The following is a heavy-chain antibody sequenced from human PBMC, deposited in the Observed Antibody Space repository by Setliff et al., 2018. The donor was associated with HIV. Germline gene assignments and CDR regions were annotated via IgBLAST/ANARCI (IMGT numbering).Heavy chain of an antibody. V-gene: IGHV4-39*02. J-gene: IGHJ5*02. CDR3: ARVIPAGVPANWFDP. CDR1: GDSITGSPYF. D-gene: IGHD2-2*01. Sequence: SETLSLTCTVSGDSITGSPYFWGWIRRPPLKGLEWIASIHYTGRTYYNPSLKSRVSTSVDPSKNHLSLKLTSVTAADTAVYYCARVIPAGVPANWFDPWGHGTLVTVSS. CDR2: IHYTGRT.